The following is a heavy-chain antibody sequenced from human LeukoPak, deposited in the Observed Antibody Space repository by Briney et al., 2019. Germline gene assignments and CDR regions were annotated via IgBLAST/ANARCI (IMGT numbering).Heavy chain of an antibody. CDR1: GGSISSSSYY. CDR2: ISGSGGST. D-gene: IGHD6-19*01. V-gene: IGHV3-23*01. Sequence: ETLSLTCTVSGGSISSSSYYWGWIRQPPGKGLEWVSAISGSGGSTYYADSVKGRLTISRDNSKNTLYLQMNSLRAEDTAVYYCAKDREQWLYGGTNYWXQGTLVTVSX. CDR3: AKDREQWLYGGTNY. J-gene: IGHJ4*02.